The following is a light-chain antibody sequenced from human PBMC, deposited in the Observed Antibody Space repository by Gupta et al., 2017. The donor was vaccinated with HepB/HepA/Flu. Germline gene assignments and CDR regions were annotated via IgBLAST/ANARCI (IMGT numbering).Light chain of an antibody. CDR1: SSDVGAYNY. CDR3: WSYAGGYNLV. CDR2: DVS. V-gene: IGLV2-11*01. Sequence: QFALTQPRSVSGSPGQSVTISYTGTSSDVGAYNYVSWYQQHPGKAPKLMIYDVSGRPSGIPDRFSGSKSGNTASLTISGLQTEDEGDYFCWSYAGGYNLVFGGGTKLTVL. J-gene: IGLJ2*01.